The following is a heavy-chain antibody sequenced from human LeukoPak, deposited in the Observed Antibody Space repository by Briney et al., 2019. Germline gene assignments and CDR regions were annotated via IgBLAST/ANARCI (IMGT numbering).Heavy chain of an antibody. J-gene: IGHJ4*02. CDR1: EYRFTSYW. V-gene: IGHV5-51*01. Sequence: GESLKISCKGSEYRFTSYWIGWVRQMPGKGLEWMGIMYPHDSDTRFSPSFQGLVTISADKSISTAYLQWSSLKASDTAMYYCAQGVSSDYFDYWAQGTLVTVSS. CDR2: MYPHDSDT. D-gene: IGHD6-19*01. CDR3: AQGVSSDYFDY.